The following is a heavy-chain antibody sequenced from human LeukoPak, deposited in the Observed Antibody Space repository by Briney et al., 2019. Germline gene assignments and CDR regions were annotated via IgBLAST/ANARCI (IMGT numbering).Heavy chain of an antibody. CDR3: ASRAVVTGGYDY. J-gene: IGHJ4*02. V-gene: IGHV4-31*03. CDR1: GGSISSGGYY. D-gene: IGHD4-23*01. Sequence: SETLSLTCTVSGGSISSGGYYWSWIRQHPGKGLEWIGYIYYSGTTYYNPSLKSRVSISLDTSKNQFSLKLSSVTAADTAVYYCASRAVVTGGYDYWGQGTLVTVSS. CDR2: IYYSGTT.